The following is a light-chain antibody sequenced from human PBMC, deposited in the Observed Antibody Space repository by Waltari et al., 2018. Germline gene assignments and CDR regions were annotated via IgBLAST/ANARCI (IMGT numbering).Light chain of an antibody. CDR1: QSVLFSTKNKNY. V-gene: IGKV4-1*01. Sequence: DIVMTQSPDSLAVSLGERATINCKSSQSVLFSTKNKNYLAWYQQKTGQPPKLLFYWASTRESGVPDRFSGSGSGTDFTLTISSLQAEDVAVYYCQQYRSTLWTFGQGTRVEIK. CDR2: WAS. J-gene: IGKJ1*01. CDR3: QQYRSTLWT.